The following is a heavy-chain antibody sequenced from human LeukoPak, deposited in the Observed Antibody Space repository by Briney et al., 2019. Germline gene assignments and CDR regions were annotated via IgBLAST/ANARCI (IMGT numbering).Heavy chain of an antibody. J-gene: IGHJ6*02. CDR1: GGTFSSYG. CDR3: ARLDEYSSSSRYYGMDV. V-gene: IGHV1-69*13. CDR2: IIPIFGTA. D-gene: IGHD6-6*01. Sequence: ASVTVSCKASGGTFSSYGISWVRQAPGQGLEWMGGIIPIFGTANHAQKFQGRVTITADESTSTAYMELSSLRSEDTAVYYCARLDEYSSSSRYYGMDVWGQGTTVTVSS.